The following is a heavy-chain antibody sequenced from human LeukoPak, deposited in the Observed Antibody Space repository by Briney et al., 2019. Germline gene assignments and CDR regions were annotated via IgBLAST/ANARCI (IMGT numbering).Heavy chain of an antibody. CDR2: INHSGST. V-gene: IGHV4-34*01. CDR3: ASHVDTAMAPGPLVWDYYMDV. CDR1: GGSFSGYY. J-gene: IGHJ6*03. D-gene: IGHD5-18*01. Sequence: SETLSLTCAVYGGSFSGYYWSWIRQPPGKGLEWIGEINHSGSTNYNPSLKSRVTISVDTSKNQFSLKLSSVTAADTAVYYCASHVDTAMAPGPLVWDYYMDVWGKGTTVTISS.